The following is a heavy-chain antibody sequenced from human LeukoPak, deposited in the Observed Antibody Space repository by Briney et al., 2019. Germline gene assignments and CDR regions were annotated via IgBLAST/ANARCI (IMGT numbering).Heavy chain of an antibody. CDR2: ISGSGGST. V-gene: IGHV3-23*01. CDR3: AKDRYSSSWSMMNYFDY. D-gene: IGHD6-13*01. Sequence: PGGSLRLSCAASGFTFSNYAMSWVRQAPGKGLEWVSAISGSGGSTYYADSVKGRFTISRDNSKNTLYLQMNSLRAEDTAVYYCAKDRYSSSWSMMNYFDYWGQGTLVTVSS. J-gene: IGHJ4*02. CDR1: GFTFSNYA.